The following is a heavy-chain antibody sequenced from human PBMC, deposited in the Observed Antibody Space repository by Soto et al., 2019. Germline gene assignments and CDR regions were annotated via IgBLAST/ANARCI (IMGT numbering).Heavy chain of an antibody. CDR1: GFTFSSYW. Sequence: GGSLRLSCAASGFTFSSYWMSWVRQAPGKGLEWVANIKQDGSEKYYVDSVKGRFTISRDNAKNSLYLQMNSLRAEDTAVYYCAREVVDDYIWGSYRYNDYWGQGTLVTVSS. D-gene: IGHD3-16*02. CDR2: IKQDGSEK. V-gene: IGHV3-7*01. CDR3: AREVVDDYIWGSYRYNDY. J-gene: IGHJ4*02.